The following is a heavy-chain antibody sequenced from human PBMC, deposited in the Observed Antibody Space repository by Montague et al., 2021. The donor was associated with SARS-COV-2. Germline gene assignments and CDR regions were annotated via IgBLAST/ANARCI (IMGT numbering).Heavy chain of an antibody. Sequence: SLRLSCAISGFSLNIYDMYWVRQTPGGGLECVSLIGPTGKTFYAGSVKGRFTISRDRANDALYLHMNSLTAGDAGVYYCASRAVDIHGLQNWGRRTLVTVSS. D-gene: IGHD2-2*03. V-gene: IGHV3-13*01. CDR1: GFSLNIYD. J-gene: IGHJ4*02. CDR3: ASRAVDIHGLQN. CDR2: IGPTGKT.